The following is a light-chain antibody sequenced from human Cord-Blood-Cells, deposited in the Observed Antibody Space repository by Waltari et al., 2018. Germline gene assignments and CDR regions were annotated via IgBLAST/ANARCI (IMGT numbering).Light chain of an antibody. CDR3: QQYGASPPT. J-gene: IGKJ3*01. V-gene: IGKV3-20*01. Sequence: EIVLTHSPGTLSLYPGESATLSCRAIQSITSNYLAWYQHRPGQAPRLLIYDTSTRATGIPDRFSGSGSGTDFTLTISGLEPEDFAVYYCQQYGASPPTFGPGTTVDIE. CDR2: DTS. CDR1: QSITSNY.